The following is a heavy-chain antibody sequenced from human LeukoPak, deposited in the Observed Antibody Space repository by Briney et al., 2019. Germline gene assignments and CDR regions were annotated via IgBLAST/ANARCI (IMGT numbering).Heavy chain of an antibody. Sequence: TGGSLRLSCAASGFTFSSYWMSWVRQAPGKGLEWVANIKQDGSEKYYVDSVKGRFTISRDNAKNSLYLQMNNLRAEDTAVYYCAKDGGIAVATTTYFDYWGQGTLVTVFS. D-gene: IGHD6-19*01. CDR1: GFTFSSYW. CDR2: IKQDGSEK. J-gene: IGHJ4*02. CDR3: AKDGGIAVATTTYFDY. V-gene: IGHV3-7*03.